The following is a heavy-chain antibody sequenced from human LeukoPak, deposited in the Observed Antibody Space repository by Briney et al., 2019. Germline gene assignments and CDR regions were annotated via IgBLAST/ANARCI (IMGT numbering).Heavy chain of an antibody. V-gene: IGHV3-23*01. D-gene: IGHD6-13*01. CDR1: GFTFSSYA. CDR2: ISGSGGST. Sequence: GGSLRLSCAASGFTFSSYAMSWVRQAPGKGLEWVSAISGSGGSTSYADSVKGRFTISRDNAKNSLYLQMNSLRAEDTAVYYCASSTGYSSSWYFDYWGQGTLVTVSS. J-gene: IGHJ4*02. CDR3: ASSTGYSSSWYFDY.